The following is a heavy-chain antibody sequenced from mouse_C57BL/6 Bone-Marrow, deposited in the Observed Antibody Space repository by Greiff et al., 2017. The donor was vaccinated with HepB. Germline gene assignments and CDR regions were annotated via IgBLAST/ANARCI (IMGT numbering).Heavy chain of an antibody. J-gene: IGHJ2*01. CDR2: INPSSGYT. D-gene: IGHD1-1*01. CDR1: GYTFTSYT. V-gene: IGHV1-4*01. CDR3: ERPLYYYGSSPYDY. Sequence: QVHVKQSGAELARPGASVKMSCKASGYTFTSYTMHWVKQRPGQGLEWIGYINPSSGYTKYNQKFKDKATLTADKSSSTAYMQLSSLTSEDSAVYYGERPLYYYGSSPYDYWGKGTTLTVSS.